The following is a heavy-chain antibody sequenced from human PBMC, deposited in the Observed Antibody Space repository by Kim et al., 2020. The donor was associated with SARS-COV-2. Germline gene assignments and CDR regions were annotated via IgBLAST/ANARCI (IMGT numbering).Heavy chain of an antibody. Sequence: GGSLRLSCAASGFTFTTYSMNWVRQAPGKGLEWVSSISSTSSYIYYADSLKGRFTISRDNANNALFLEMNSLRADDTGIYYCARDRAPRRIAVAGTDYYDGIDVWGQGTTVTVSS. CDR3: ARDRAPRRIAVAGTDYYDGIDV. J-gene: IGHJ6*02. V-gene: IGHV3-21*03. CDR1: GFTFTTYS. CDR2: ISSTSSYI. D-gene: IGHD6-19*01.